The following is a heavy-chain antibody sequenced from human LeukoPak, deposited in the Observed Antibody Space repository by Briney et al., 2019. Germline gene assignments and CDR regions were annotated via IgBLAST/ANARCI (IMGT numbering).Heavy chain of an antibody. CDR3: ARLGLEVGGPNWFDP. CDR1: GFSFSSNW. Sequence: PGGSLRLSCAAPGFSFSSNWMGWVRQAPGKELEWVAHIKRDGSQKYYLDSVKGRFTISRDNAKNSLYLQMNSLRVEDTAVYYCARLGLEVGGPNWFDPWGQGTLVTVSS. CDR2: IKRDGSQK. D-gene: IGHD1-1*01. V-gene: IGHV3-7*01. J-gene: IGHJ5*02.